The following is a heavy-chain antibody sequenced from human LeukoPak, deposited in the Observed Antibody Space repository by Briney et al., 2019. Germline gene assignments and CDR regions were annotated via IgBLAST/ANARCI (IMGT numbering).Heavy chain of an antibody. D-gene: IGHD3-10*01. J-gene: IGHJ3*02. CDR2: ITSSSTYI. Sequence: GGSLRLSCAASGFTFSGSVIHWVRQAPGKGLEWVSSITSSSTYIFYADSVKGRFTISRDNAKNSLYLQMNSLRAEDTAVYYCVRSRSTWFGEVLAAFDIWGQGTMVTVSS. V-gene: IGHV3-21*01. CDR3: VRSRSTWFGEVLAAFDI. CDR1: GFTFSGSV.